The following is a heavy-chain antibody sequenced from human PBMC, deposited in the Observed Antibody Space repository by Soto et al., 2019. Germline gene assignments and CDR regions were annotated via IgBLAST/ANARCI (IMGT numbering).Heavy chain of an antibody. CDR1: GYSLTSYW. CDR2: IYPGDSDT. V-gene: IGHV5-51*01. J-gene: IGHJ4*02. CDR3: ARRDSSGYIY. Sequence: GESLNISCKGSGYSLTSYWIGCVRQMPGKGLEWMGSIYPGDSDTRYSPSFQGQVTISADKSISTAYLQWSSLKASDTAMYYCARRDSSGYIYWGQGTLVTVSS. D-gene: IGHD3-22*01.